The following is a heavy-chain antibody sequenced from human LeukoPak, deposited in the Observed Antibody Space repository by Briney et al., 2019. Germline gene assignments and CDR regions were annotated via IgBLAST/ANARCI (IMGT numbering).Heavy chain of an antibody. V-gene: IGHV5-51*01. CDR1: GYNFDSYW. CDR2: IYPGDSGT. J-gene: IGHJ3*02. Sequence: GESLKISCEASGYNFDSYWIGWVRQMPGKGLEWMGIIYPGDSGTRYSPSFQGQVTISADKSISTAYLQWSSLRASDTAMYYCARLHRDGYYADAFDIWAQGTMVTVSS. D-gene: IGHD3-3*01. CDR3: ARLHRDGYYADAFDI.